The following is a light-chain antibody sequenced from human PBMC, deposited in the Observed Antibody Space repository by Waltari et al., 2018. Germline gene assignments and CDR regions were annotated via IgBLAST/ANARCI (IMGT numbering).Light chain of an antibody. J-gene: IGKJ2*01. CDR2: DAS. CDR3: QQRSNWPPYT. V-gene: IGKV3-11*01. Sequence: IVLTQSPATMSLSQGERAPLSCRARQSVRSYLAWYQQKPGQAPRLLIYDASNRATGIPARFSGSGSGTDFTLTISSLEPEDFAVYYCQQRSNWPPYTFGQGTKLEIK. CDR1: QSVRSY.